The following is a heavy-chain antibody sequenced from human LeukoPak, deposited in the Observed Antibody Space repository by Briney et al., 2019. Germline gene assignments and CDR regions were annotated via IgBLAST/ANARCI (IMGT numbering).Heavy chain of an antibody. CDR3: ARDLDGSGNFDY. CDR1: GFTFSSYG. D-gene: IGHD3-10*01. Sequence: GGSLRLSCAASGFTFSSYGMSWVRQAPGKGLEWVSAISGGGGSPYYADSVKGRFTISRDNAKNSLYLQMNSLRAEDTAVYYCARDLDGSGNFDYWGQGTLVTVSS. J-gene: IGHJ4*02. CDR2: ISGGGGSP. V-gene: IGHV3-23*01.